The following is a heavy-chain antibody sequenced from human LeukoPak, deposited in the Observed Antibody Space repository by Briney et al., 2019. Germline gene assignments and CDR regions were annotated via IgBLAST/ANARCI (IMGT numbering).Heavy chain of an antibody. D-gene: IGHD3-22*01. CDR2: IYYTGST. Sequence: SETLSLTCTVSGGSINGYYWSWIRQSPGKGLESLGYIYYTGSTNYNPSLKSRVTMSVDTSRNQFFLRLSSVTAADTAVYYCARGITMIVGRTDAFDIWGQGTMVTVSS. V-gene: IGHV4-59*01. CDR1: GGSINGYY. J-gene: IGHJ3*02. CDR3: ARGITMIVGRTDAFDI.